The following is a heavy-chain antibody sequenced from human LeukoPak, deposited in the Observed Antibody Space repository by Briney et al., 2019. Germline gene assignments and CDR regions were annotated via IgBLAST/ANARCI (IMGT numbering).Heavy chain of an antibody. D-gene: IGHD3-22*01. CDR2: ISGSGDST. J-gene: IGHJ5*01. CDR1: GFTFSSYA. Sequence: GGSLRLSCAASGFTFSSYAMSWVRQAPGKGLEWVSAISGSGDSTYYGDSVKGRFTISRDNSKNTLYLQMNSLRAEDTAVYYCARDHYYDSSGYYYDSWGQGTLVTVSS. CDR3: ARDHYYDSSGYYYDS. V-gene: IGHV3-23*01.